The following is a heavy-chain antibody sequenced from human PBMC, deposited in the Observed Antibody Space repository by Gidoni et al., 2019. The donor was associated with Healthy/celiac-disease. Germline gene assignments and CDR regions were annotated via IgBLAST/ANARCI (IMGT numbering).Heavy chain of an antibody. D-gene: IGHD2-2*02. CDR2: INPNSGWT. Sequence: QVQLVQSGSEVKKPGASVKVSCKASGYTFTGYYIHWVRQAQGQVLEWMGWINPNSGWTNYAQKFQGRVTMTRDTSISTAYMELSRLRSDYTAVYYCARDWTVVVLAAIPNYYYYGMDVWGQGTTVTVSS. CDR3: ARDWTVVVLAAIPNYYYYGMDV. CDR1: GYTFTGYY. V-gene: IGHV1-2*02. J-gene: IGHJ6*02.